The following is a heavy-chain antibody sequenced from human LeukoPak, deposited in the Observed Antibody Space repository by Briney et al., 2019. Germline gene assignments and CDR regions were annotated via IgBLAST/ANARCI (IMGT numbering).Heavy chain of an antibody. CDR1: GGTFSSYA. CDR3: ARDRGVFPHSLGTFDI. Sequence: SVKVSCKASGGTFSSYAISWVRQAPGQGLEWMRRIIPIFGTANYAQKFQGRVTITADKSTSTAYMELSSLRSEDTAVYYCARDRGVFPHSLGTFDIWGQGTMVTVSS. J-gene: IGHJ3*02. D-gene: IGHD3-10*01. V-gene: IGHV1-69*06. CDR2: IIPIFGTA.